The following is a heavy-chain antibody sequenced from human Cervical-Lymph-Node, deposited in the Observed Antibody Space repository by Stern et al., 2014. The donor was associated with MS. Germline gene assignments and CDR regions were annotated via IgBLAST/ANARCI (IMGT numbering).Heavy chain of an antibody. V-gene: IGHV3-9*01. CDR1: GLSFDGYA. Sequence: VQLVQSGGGLVQPGRSLRVSCAASGLSFDGYAMHWVRQAPGKGPEWVSGISWNSGTIGYADSVKGRFTISRDNAKNSLYLQMNSLRPEDTALYYCAKEEENAFDIWGQGTMVTVSS. J-gene: IGHJ3*02. CDR2: ISWNSGTI. CDR3: AKEEENAFDI.